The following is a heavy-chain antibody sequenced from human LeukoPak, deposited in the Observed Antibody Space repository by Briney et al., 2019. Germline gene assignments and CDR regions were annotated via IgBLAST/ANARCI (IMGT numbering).Heavy chain of an antibody. D-gene: IGHD2-2*01. J-gene: IGHJ3*02. Sequence: GGSLRLSCSASGFTFSSYAMYWVRQAPGKGLEWVSAISASGSSTSYADSVKGRFTLPRDNSKSTLYLQMNSLRAEDTAVYYCAKKVVSTVGPPRVFDIWGQGTMVTVS. CDR3: AKKVVSTVGPPRVFDI. CDR2: ISASGSST. CDR1: GFTFSSYA. V-gene: IGHV3-23*01.